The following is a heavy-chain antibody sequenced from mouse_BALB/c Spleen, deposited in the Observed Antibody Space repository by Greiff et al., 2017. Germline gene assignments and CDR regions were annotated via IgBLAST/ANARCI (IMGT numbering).Heavy chain of an antibody. D-gene: IGHD1-1*01. CDR2: IWAGGST. J-gene: IGHJ3*01. Sequence: VHLVESGPGLVAPSQSLSITCTVSGFSLTSYGVHWVRQPPGKGLEWLGVIWAGGSTNYNSALMSRLSISKDNSKSQVFLKMNSLQTDDTAMYYCARLRSFAYWGQGTLVTVSA. CDR1: GFSLTSYG. V-gene: IGHV2-9*02. CDR3: ARLRSFAY.